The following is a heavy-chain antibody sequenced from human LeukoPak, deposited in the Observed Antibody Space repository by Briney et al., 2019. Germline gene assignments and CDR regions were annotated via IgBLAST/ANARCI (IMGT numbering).Heavy chain of an antibody. CDR2: IAYSGHT. J-gene: IGHJ5*02. Sequence: SETLSLTCTVSGGSISNSKYYWGWIRQPPGKGLEWIASIAYSGHTYYNPSLKSRVTISLDTSRDQFSLKLSSVTAADTAVYFCARDAAGEGRLVITWFDAWGQGTLVTVSS. CDR1: GGSISNSKYY. D-gene: IGHD3-9*01. CDR3: ARDAAGEGRLVITWFDA. V-gene: IGHV4-39*07.